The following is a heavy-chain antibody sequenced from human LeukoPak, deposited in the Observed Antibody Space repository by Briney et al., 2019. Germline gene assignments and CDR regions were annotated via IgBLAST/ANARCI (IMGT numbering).Heavy chain of an antibody. J-gene: IGHJ4*02. V-gene: IGHV4-4*07. CDR1: GGCISGYY. CDR2: IYTSGTT. CDR3: ARQDSKVGAYTGPYYIDY. Sequence: SETLSLTCTVSGGCISGYYWNWLRQPAGKGLEWIGRIYTSGTTDDNPSLKSRVTMSVDTSRNQVSLKLTSVTAADTAVYYCARQDSKVGAYTGPYYIDYWGPGTLVTVSS. D-gene: IGHD1-26*01.